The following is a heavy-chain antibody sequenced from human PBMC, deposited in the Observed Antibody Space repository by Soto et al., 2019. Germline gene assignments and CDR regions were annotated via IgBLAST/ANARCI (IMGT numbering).Heavy chain of an antibody. CDR2: INHSGST. CDR1: GGSFSGYY. D-gene: IGHD2-15*01. Sequence: QVQLQQWGAGLLKPSETLSLTCAVYGGSFSGYYWSWIRQPPGKGLEWIGEINHSGSTNYNPSLKSRVTISVDTSKNQFSLKLSSVTAADTAVYYCAREVDPGLGYCSGGSCYYYWGQGTLVTVSS. J-gene: IGHJ4*02. V-gene: IGHV4-34*01. CDR3: AREVDPGLGYCSGGSCYYY.